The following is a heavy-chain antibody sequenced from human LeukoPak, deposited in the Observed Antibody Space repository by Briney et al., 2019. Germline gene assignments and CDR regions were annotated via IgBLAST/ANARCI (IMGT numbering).Heavy chain of an antibody. V-gene: IGHV3-30*04. J-gene: IGHJ4*02. D-gene: IGHD3-3*01. CDR2: ISYDGSDK. Sequence: PGGSLRLSCAASGFTFSSYAMHWVRQAAGKGLEWVAVISYDGSDKYYADSVKGRFTISRDNSKNTLYLQMNSLRPEDTAVYYCARYGYDFWSGYTLDFDYWGQGTLVTVSS. CDR1: GFTFSSYA. CDR3: ARYGYDFWSGYTLDFDY.